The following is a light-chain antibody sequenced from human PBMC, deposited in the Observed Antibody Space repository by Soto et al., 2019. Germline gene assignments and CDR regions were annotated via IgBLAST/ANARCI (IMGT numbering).Light chain of an antibody. CDR2: DSN. Sequence: QSVLTQPPSVSGAPGQRVTISCTGTSSNIGAGQDVHWYRQLPGAAPKFLISDSNNRASGVPDRFSVYKSGASASLAITGIRAEDEGDYFCQSYGTSMSGFYVFGTGTKVTVL. CDR3: QSYGTSMSGFYV. V-gene: IGLV1-40*01. CDR1: SSNIGAGQD. J-gene: IGLJ1*01.